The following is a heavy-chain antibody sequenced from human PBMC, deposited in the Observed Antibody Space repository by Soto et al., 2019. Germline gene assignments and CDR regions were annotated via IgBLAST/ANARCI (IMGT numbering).Heavy chain of an antibody. CDR3: ARVSRDGGRGCDY. CDR1: GFTFSSYE. J-gene: IGHJ4*02. Sequence: GGSLRLSCAASGFTFSSYEMNWVRHAPGKGLEWVSYISSSGSTIYYADSVKGRFTISRDNAKNSLYLQMNSLRAEDTAVYYCARVSRDGGRGCDYWGQGTLVTVSS. CDR2: ISSSGSTI. D-gene: IGHD2-15*01. V-gene: IGHV3-48*03.